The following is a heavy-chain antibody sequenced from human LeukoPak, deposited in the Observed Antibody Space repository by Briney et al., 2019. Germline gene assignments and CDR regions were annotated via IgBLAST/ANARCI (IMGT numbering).Heavy chain of an antibody. CDR2: VSSGSNTT. CDR1: GFTFSSYS. V-gene: IGHV3-48*02. Sequence: PGGSLRLSCAASGFTFSSYSMNWVRQAPGKGLEWVSYVSSGSNTTYYAESVKGRFTISRDNAKNSLYLQMNSLRDEDTAVYYCVRDWYFDLWGRGTRVTVSS. J-gene: IGHJ2*01. CDR3: VRDWYFDL.